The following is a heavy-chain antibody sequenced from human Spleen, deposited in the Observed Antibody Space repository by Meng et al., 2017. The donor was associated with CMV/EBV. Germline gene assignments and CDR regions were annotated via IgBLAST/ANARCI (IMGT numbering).Heavy chain of an antibody. CDR3: ARGSEGDYYYYGMDV. D-gene: IGHD6-19*01. J-gene: IGHJ6*02. CDR2: ISPSSSYI. CDR1: GFTFSSFT. V-gene: IGHV3-21*01. Sequence: GESLKISCAASGFTFSSFTMNWVRQAPGQGLEWVSSISPSSSYIYYADSVKGRFAISRDKAEKSLSLQMNRLSDEDTAVYYCARGSEGDYYYYGMDVWGQGTTVTVSS.